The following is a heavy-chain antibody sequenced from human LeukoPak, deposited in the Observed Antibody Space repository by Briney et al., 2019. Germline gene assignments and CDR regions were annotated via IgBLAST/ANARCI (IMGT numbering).Heavy chain of an antibody. CDR3: AGGTGWIFDH. D-gene: IGHD6-19*01. Sequence: GGSQALPFAASGFTFSSYWRIWVRQARGKGVVWVANIKKDGSQTYYVDSVKGRFTISRDNAKNLLYLQMNSLRAEDTAVYFCAGGTGWIFDHWGQGTLVTVSS. V-gene: IGHV3-7*02. J-gene: IGHJ4*02. CDR2: IKKDGSQT. CDR1: GFTFSSYW.